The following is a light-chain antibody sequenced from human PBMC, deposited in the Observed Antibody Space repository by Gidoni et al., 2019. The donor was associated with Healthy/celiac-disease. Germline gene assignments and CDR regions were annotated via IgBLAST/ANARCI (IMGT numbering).Light chain of an antibody. CDR2: DAS. Sequence: DIVLTQSPSTLSLSPGERATLSCRASQSVSSYLAWYQQKPGQAPRLLVYDASNRATGIPARFSGSGSGTDVTLTISSLEPEDFAVYYCQQRSNWPQLTFGGGTKVEIK. V-gene: IGKV3-11*01. CDR3: QQRSNWPQLT. J-gene: IGKJ4*01. CDR1: QSVSSY.